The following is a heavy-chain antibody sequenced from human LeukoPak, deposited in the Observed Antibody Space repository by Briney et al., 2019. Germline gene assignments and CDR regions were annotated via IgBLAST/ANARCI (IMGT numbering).Heavy chain of an antibody. D-gene: IGHD1-26*01. J-gene: IGHJ4*02. CDR3: ARDRASGSYYADY. CDR2: SSAYNGNT. CDR1: GYTFFSYN. V-gene: IGHV1-18*01. Sequence: ASVKVSCKASGYTFFSYNINWVRQAPGQGLEWMGWSSAYNGNTNYAQKLQGRVTMTTDTSTSTAYMELRSLRSGDTAVYYCARDRASGSYYADYWGQGTLVTVSS.